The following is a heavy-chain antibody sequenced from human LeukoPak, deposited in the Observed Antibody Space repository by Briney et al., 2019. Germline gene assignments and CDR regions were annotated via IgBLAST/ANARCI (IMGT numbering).Heavy chain of an antibody. J-gene: IGHJ4*02. Sequence: GGSLRLSCAASGFTFSSYAMSCVRQTPGKGLEWVSAISGGAITTYYADSVRGRFTISRDNSKSTLSLQMNSLRAEDTAIYYCATYRQVLLPFESWGQGTLVTVSS. CDR1: GFTFSSYA. V-gene: IGHV3-23*01. CDR2: ISGGAITT. CDR3: ATYRQVLLPFES. D-gene: IGHD2-8*02.